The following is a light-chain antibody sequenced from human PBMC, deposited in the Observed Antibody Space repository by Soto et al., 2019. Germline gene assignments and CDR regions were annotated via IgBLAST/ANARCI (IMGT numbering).Light chain of an antibody. CDR1: QSVSSN. Sequence: EIVMTHSPATLSFSPLERATLCFRSSQSVSSNLAWYQQKPGQAPRLLIYGASTRATGIPARFSGSGSGTEFTLTISSLQSEDFAVYSCQQYNNWPPLTFGGGTKVDIK. J-gene: IGKJ4*01. V-gene: IGKV3-15*01. CDR2: GAS. CDR3: QQYNNWPPLT.